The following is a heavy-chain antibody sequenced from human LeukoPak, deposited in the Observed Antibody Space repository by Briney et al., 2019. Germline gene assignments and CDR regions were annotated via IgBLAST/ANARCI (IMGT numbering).Heavy chain of an antibody. V-gene: IGHV4-59*01. J-gene: IGHJ3*02. CDR2: IYYSGST. CDR3: ARAWYCSSTSCRRDAFDI. D-gene: IGHD2-2*01. CDR1: GGSISSYY. Sequence: PLETLSLTCTVSGGSISSYYWSWIRQPPGKGLEWIGYIYYSGSTNYNPSLKSRVTISVDTSKNQFSLKLSSVTAADTAVYYCARAWYCSSTSCRRDAFDIWGQGTMVTVSS.